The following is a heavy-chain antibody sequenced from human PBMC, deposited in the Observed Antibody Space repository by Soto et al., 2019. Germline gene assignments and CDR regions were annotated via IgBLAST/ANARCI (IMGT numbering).Heavy chain of an antibody. V-gene: IGHV3-11*01. Sequence: QVQLVESGGGLVKPGASLRLSCAASGFTFSDYYMSWIRQAPGKGLEWVSYIGSSDNIIYYADSVKGRFTISRDNAKNSLYLQMNSLRAEDTAVYYCARDLGYYESSGYFDYWGQGTLVTVSS. CDR3: ARDLGYYESSGYFDY. D-gene: IGHD3-22*01. J-gene: IGHJ4*02. CDR1: GFTFSDYY. CDR2: IGSSDNII.